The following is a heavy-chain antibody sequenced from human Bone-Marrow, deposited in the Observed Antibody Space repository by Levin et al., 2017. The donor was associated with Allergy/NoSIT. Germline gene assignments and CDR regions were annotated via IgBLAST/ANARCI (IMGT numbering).Heavy chain of an antibody. J-gene: IGHJ5*02. V-gene: IGHV4-34*01. Sequence: KPSETLSLTCAVYGGSFSGYYWSWIRQPPGKGLEWIGEINHSGSTNYNPSLKSRVTISVDTSKNQFSLKLSSVTAADTAVYYCARGSVVPAATLYNWFDPWGQGTLVTVSS. D-gene: IGHD2-2*01. CDR3: ARGSVVPAATLYNWFDP. CDR1: GGSFSGYY. CDR2: INHSGST.